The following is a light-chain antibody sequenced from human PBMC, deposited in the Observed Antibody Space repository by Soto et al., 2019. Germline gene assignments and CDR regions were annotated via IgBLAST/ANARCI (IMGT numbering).Light chain of an antibody. CDR1: QSISSY. V-gene: IGKV1-39*01. CDR2: AAS. Sequence: DIQMTQSPSSLCASVGDRVTIACRASQSISSYFNWYQQKPGKAPKLLIYAASSLQSGVPSRFSGSGSGTDFTLTISSLQPEDFATYYCQQSYSTPPTFGQGTKVDIK. CDR3: QQSYSTPPT. J-gene: IGKJ1*01.